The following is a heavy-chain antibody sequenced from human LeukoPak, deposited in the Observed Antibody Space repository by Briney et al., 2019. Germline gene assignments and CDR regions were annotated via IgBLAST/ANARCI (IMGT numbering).Heavy chain of an antibody. J-gene: IGHJ4*02. CDR3: ARASMIVVVIDY. CDR2: IYYSGST. V-gene: IGHV4-30-4*01. CDR1: GGSISSGDYY. D-gene: IGHD3-22*01. Sequence: SETLSLTCTVSGGSISSGDYYWSWIRQPPGKGLEWIGYIYYSGSTYYNPSLKSRVTISVDTSKNQFSLKLSSVTAADTAVYYRARASMIVVVIDYWGQGTLVTVSS.